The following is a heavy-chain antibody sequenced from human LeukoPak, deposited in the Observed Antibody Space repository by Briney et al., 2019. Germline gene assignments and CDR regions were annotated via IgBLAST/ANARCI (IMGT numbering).Heavy chain of an antibody. CDR1: GYTFTGYY. CDR2: ISAYNGNT. J-gene: IGHJ4*02. V-gene: IGHV1-18*04. CDR3: ARVLTGSGWDY. D-gene: IGHD6-19*01. Sequence: GASVKVSCKASGYTFTGYYMHWVRQAPGQGLEWMGWISAYNGNTNYAQKLQGRVTMTTDTSTSTAYMELRSLRSDDTAVYYCARVLTGSGWDYWGQGTLVTVSS.